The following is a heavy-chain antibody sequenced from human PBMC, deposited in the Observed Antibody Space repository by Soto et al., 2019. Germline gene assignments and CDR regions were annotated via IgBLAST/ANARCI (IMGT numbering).Heavy chain of an antibody. J-gene: IGHJ4*02. V-gene: IGHV1-69*13. CDR3: AINSFGDDD. CDR1: GGTFSSYA. CDR2: IVPIVDTS. Sequence: SVKVSCKTSGGTFSSYAISWVRQAPGQGLEWMGGIVPIVDTSTYAQKFQGKVTITADESTSTAYMELRSLRSDDTAGYYGAINSFGDDDWGERTLESDSS. D-gene: IGHD3-16*01.